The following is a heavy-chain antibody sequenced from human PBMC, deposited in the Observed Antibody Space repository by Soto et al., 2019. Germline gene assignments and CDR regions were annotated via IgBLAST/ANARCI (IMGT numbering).Heavy chain of an antibody. D-gene: IGHD3-10*01. J-gene: IGHJ4*02. V-gene: IGHV4-59*01. Sequence: SLTCGVTGDAMGRCYWSWIRHPPGKALEWIGYMQNSGNSNYNPSLKSRATISIDMSKNQFSLKLNFVTAADTAVYYCAGDRNNPHGSFYWGRGALVTVSS. CDR3: AGDRNNPHGSFY. CDR2: MQNSGNS. CDR1: GDAMGRCY.